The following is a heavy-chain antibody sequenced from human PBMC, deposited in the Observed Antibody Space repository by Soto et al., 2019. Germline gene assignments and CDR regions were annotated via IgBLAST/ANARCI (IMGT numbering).Heavy chain of an antibody. D-gene: IGHD2-2*01. CDR3: CSPKPSYATSLYYFDN. CDR1: GLSFGIYT. V-gene: IGHV3-49*03. CDR2: IRGEAYGGTT. J-gene: IGHJ4*02. Sequence: GGSLRLSCSASGLSFGIYTISWFRQAPGKGLEWVGFIRGEAYGGTTEYAASVKGRFTISRDDSKGIAYLQMNSLKTEDTAVYYCCSPKPSYATSLYYFDNWGQGVLVTVSS.